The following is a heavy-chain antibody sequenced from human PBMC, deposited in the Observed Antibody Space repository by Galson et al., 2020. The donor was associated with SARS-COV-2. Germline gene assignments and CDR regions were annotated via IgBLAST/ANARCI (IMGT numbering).Heavy chain of an antibody. V-gene: IGHV4-30-4*07. CDR1: GGSISSGGYS. CDR3: ARGRENYYDSSGSYFDY. J-gene: IGHJ4*01. CDR2: IYYSGST. D-gene: IGHD3-22*01. Sequence: SETLSFTCAVSGGSISSGGYSWSWIRQPPWKGLEWIGYIYYSGSTYYNPSLKSRVTISVDTSKNQFSLKLSYVTAADTAVYYCARGRENYYDSSGSYFDYWGHGTLVTVSS.